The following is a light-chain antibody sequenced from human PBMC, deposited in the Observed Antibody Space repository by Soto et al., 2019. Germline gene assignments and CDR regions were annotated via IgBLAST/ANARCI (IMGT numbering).Light chain of an antibody. V-gene: IGKV1-5*01. Sequence: GDRVPITCRASQSVNYWLAWYQQKPGMAPKLLIHDASSLESGVPSRFSGSGSGTEFTLTISSLQPDDSATYYCQQYGFSFGPGTKVEIK. J-gene: IGKJ3*01. CDR2: DAS. CDR1: QSVNYW. CDR3: QQYGFS.